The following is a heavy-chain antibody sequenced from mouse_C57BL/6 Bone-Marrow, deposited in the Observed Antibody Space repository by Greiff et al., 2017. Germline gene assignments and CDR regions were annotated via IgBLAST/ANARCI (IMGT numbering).Heavy chain of an antibody. Sequence: EVKLVESGGGLVQPGGSLKLSCAASGFTFSDYYMYWVRQTPEKRLEWVAYISNGGGSTYYPDTVKGRFTISRDNAKNTLYLQISRLKSEDTARYYCASCWDRGMDYWGQGTSVTVSS. V-gene: IGHV5-12*01. CDR1: GFTFSDYY. CDR2: ISNGGGST. CDR3: ASCWDRGMDY. D-gene: IGHD3-3*01. J-gene: IGHJ4*01.